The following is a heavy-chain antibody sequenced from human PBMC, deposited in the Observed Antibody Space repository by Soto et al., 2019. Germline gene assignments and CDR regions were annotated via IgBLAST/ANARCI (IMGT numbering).Heavy chain of an antibody. D-gene: IGHD3-10*01. V-gene: IGHV1-46*03. CDR2: INPFDGMR. CDR1: GYIFTSYY. CDR3: SRVDPGETSPFDH. J-gene: IGHJ4*01. Sequence: ASVKFSCKASGYIFTSYYIHWVRQAPGQVLECMVWINPFDGMRMFXXSFQGRVXXTRDTFTSTVXMEVSSLRSEDTAVYYCSRVDPGETSPFDHXX.